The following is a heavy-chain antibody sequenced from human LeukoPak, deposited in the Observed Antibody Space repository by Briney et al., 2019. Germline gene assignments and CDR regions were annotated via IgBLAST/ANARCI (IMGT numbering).Heavy chain of an antibody. CDR2: ISYDGSNK. CDR3: AKRVGTYSSSWYLDY. Sequence: PGRSLRLSCAASGFTFSSYAMHWVRQAPGKGLEWVAVISYDGSNKYYADSVKGRFTISRDNSKNTLYLQMNSLRAEDTAVYYCAKRVGTYSSSWYLDYWGQGTLVTVSS. J-gene: IGHJ4*02. D-gene: IGHD6-13*01. V-gene: IGHV3-30*18. CDR1: GFTFSSYA.